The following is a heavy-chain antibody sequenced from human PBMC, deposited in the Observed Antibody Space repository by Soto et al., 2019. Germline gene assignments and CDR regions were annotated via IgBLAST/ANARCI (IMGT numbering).Heavy chain of an antibody. CDR1: GGSISSSSYY. CDR2: IYYSGST. Sequence: QLQLQESGPGLVKPSETLSLTCTVSGGSISSSSYYWGWIRQPPGKGLEWIGSIYYSGSTYYNPSLRSGVTISVDTSKNQFSLKLSSVTAADTAVYYCARRDDYYDSRPWESWAQFDYWGQGTLVTVSS. CDR3: ARRDDYYDSRPWESWAQFDY. J-gene: IGHJ4*02. D-gene: IGHD3-22*01. V-gene: IGHV4-39*01.